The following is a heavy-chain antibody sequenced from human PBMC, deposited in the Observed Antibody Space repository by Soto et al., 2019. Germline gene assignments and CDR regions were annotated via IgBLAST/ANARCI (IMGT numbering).Heavy chain of an antibody. Sequence: SETLSLTCSVSGGSVNSGSYYWTWIRQPPGKGLEWIGYIYSRGSTNYNPSLKSRVTISQDTSKNQFSLKLSSVTAADTAVYYCARDYYASGGFDPWGQGTLVTVSS. J-gene: IGHJ5*02. CDR3: ARDYYASGGFDP. V-gene: IGHV4-61*01. CDR2: IYSRGST. D-gene: IGHD3-10*01. CDR1: GGSVNSGSYY.